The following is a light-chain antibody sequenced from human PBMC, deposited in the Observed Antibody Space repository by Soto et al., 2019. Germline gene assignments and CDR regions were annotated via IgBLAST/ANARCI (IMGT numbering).Light chain of an antibody. J-gene: IGLJ1*01. CDR1: SSDVGGYNF. Sequence: QSVLTQPASVSGSPGQSITISCTGTSSDVGGYNFVSWYQQHPGKAPKLIIYDVSNRPSGVSDRFSGSKSGNTASLAISGLQAEDEADYYCSSYSSSSTPCVFGTGTKLTVL. CDR3: SSYSSSSTPCV. V-gene: IGLV2-14*01. CDR2: DVS.